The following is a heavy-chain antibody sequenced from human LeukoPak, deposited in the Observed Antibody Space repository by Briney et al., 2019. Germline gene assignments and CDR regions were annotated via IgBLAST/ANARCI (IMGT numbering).Heavy chain of an antibody. CDR3: ARRYYDNFDY. CDR2: IKEVGSEK. D-gene: IGHD3-22*01. Sequence: PGGSLRLSCAASGFTFSSFWMNWVRQAPGKGLEWVANIKEVGSEKYYVDSVKGRFTISRDNAKNSLYLQMNSLRAEDTAVYYCARRYYDNFDYWGQGTLVTVSS. J-gene: IGHJ4*02. V-gene: IGHV3-7*01. CDR1: GFTFSSFW.